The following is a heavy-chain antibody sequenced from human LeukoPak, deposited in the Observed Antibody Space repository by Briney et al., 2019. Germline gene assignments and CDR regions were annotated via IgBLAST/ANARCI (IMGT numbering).Heavy chain of an antibody. CDR2: IDPSGGST. CDR1: GYTFSNHY. CDR3: ARVQYYYGSGSYYFDY. Sequence: ASVKVSCKASGYTFSNHYFNWVRQAPGQGLEWMGIIDPSGGSTSYAQKFQGRVTMTRDMSASTVYMELSSLRSEDTAVYYCARVQYYYGSGSYYFDYWGQGTLVTASS. J-gene: IGHJ4*02. D-gene: IGHD3-10*01. V-gene: IGHV1-46*01.